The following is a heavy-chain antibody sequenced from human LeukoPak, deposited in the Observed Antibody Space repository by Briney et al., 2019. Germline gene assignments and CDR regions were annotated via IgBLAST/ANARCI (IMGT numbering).Heavy chain of an antibody. V-gene: IGHV4-61*02. D-gene: IGHD3-10*01. CDR3: ARDGVVTMELDF. J-gene: IGHJ4*02. CDR1: GESISSSRHY. CDR2: IYPSGNT. Sequence: SETLSLTCSVSGESISSSRHYWSWIRQPAGKGLEWIGRIYPSGNTNYNPSLKSRATISLDTSKNQFSLNLKSVTAADTAMYYCARDGVVTMELDFWGQGTLVTVSS.